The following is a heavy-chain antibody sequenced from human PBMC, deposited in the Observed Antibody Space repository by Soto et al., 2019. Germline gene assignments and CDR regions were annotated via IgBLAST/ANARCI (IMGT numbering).Heavy chain of an antibody. Sequence: ETLSLTCTVSGGSITSSYWSWIRRPPGKGLEWIAYIYDTGISGYTPSTSYNPSLKSRVTMSVDTSKSQFSLKLTSVTAADTAVYYRARGGDAFFYYGLDVWGQGITVTVSS. V-gene: IGHV4-59*01. CDR1: GGSITSSY. CDR2: IYDTGISGYTPST. CDR3: ARGGDAFFYYGLDV. J-gene: IGHJ6*02.